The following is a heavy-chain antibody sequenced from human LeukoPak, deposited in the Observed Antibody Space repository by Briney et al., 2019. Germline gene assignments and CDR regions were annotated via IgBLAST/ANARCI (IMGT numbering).Heavy chain of an antibody. J-gene: IGHJ4*02. CDR3: ARVSAQWFFFDY. Sequence: PSETLSLTCTDSGGSISSYYWSWIRQPPGKGLEWIRHIYYSGRTNYNPSLKSLVTISVDTSKNQFSLKLTSVTAADTAVYYCARVSAQWFFFDYWGQGTLVTVSS. CDR2: IYYSGRT. CDR1: GGSISSYY. V-gene: IGHV4-59*01. D-gene: IGHD3-22*01.